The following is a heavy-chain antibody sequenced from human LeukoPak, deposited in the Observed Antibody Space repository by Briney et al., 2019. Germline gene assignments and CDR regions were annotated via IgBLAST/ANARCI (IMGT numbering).Heavy chain of an antibody. CDR3: ARDAVDTANAV. Sequence: GGSLRLSCAASGFTFTTYWMHWVRQAPEKGLVWVSHINSDGSITSYADSVKGRFTISRDNAKNTLYLQMNSLRAEDTAVYYCARDAVDTANAVWGQGTRSPSP. CDR1: GFTFTTYW. J-gene: IGHJ6*02. D-gene: IGHD5-18*01. CDR2: INSDGSIT. V-gene: IGHV3-74*01.